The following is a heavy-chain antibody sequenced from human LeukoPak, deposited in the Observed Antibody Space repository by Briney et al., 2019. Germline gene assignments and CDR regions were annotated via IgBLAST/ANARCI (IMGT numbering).Heavy chain of an antibody. CDR2: IIPIFGTA. CDR1: GYTFTSYD. CDR3: AREKATWFDP. V-gene: IGHV1-69*05. J-gene: IGHJ5*02. Sequence: GASVKVSCKASGYTFTSYDINWVRQATAQGLEWMGGIIPIFGTANYAQKFQGRVTITTDESTSTAYMELSSLRSEDTAVYYCAREKATWFDPWGQGTLVTVSS.